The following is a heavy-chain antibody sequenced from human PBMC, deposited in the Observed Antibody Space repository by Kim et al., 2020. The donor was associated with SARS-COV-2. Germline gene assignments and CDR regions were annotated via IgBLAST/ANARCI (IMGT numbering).Heavy chain of an antibody. CDR2: ISAYSVNT. J-gene: IGHJ4*02. D-gene: IGHD1-1*01. Sequence: ASVKVSCKTSGYSFTSSVITWVRQAPGQGLEWMGWISAYSVNTEYAKNLQGRVTMTTDTSTSTAYMELRSLKTDDTAVYYCAREHGTNRYLIDDWGQGTL. CDR1: GYSFTSSV. V-gene: IGHV1-18*01. CDR3: AREHGTNRYLIDD.